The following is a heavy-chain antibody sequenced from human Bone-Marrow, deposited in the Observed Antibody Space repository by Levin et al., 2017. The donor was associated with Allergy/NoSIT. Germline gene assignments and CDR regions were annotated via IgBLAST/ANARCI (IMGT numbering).Heavy chain of an antibody. D-gene: IGHD5-18*01. CDR1: RLTFNDFS. CDR2: ISGSGRYT. V-gene: IGHV3-11*06. Sequence: PGGSLRLSCAASRLTFNDFSMSWIRQAPGKGLEWVSYISGSGRYTNYADSVKGRFTISRDNAKNSLYLQMNSLRAEDTAVYYCARGMGDSYGYGDYWGQGILVTVSS. CDR3: ARGMGDSYGYGDY. J-gene: IGHJ4*02.